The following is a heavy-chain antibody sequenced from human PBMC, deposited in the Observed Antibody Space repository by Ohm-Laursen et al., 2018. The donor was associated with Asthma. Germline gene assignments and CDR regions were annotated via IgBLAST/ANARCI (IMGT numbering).Heavy chain of an antibody. CDR1: GLSFSSSW. V-gene: IGHV3-7*05. CDR2: IYPDGGEK. D-gene: IGHD3-16*01. CDR3: ATNLPYEAENY. Sequence: SLRLSCTASGLSFSSSWMTWVRQAPGKGLEWVANIYPDGGEKYYVDSVDGRFTISRDNAKNSLYLQMNSLRAEDTAVYYCATNLPYEAENYWGQGTLVTVSS. J-gene: IGHJ4*02.